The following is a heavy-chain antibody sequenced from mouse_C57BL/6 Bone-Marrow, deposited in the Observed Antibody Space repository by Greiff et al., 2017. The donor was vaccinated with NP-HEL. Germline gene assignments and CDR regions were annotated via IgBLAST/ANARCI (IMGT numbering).Heavy chain of an antibody. Sequence: EVQVVESGGGLVQPGGSLKLSCAASGFTFSDYYLYWVRQTPEKRLEWVAYISNGGGSTYYQDTVKGRFTISGDNAKNTLYLQMSRLKSEDIAMYYCAKKALITTVVATDYWGQGTTLTVSS. CDR3: AKKALITTVVATDY. CDR2: ISNGGGST. J-gene: IGHJ2*01. CDR1: GFTFSDYY. D-gene: IGHD1-1*01. V-gene: IGHV5-12*01.